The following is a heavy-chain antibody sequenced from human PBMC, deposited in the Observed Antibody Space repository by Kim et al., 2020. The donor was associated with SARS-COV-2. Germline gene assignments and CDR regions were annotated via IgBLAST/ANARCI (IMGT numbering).Heavy chain of an antibody. D-gene: IGHD2-2*01. V-gene: IGHV4-4*07. J-gene: IGHJ3*02. CDR3: ARTKVPASYGAFDI. Sequence: NPSLQSRVPVSLDMSKSQFSLKLTSVTAADTAVYYCARTKVPASYGAFDIWGQGTTVTVSS.